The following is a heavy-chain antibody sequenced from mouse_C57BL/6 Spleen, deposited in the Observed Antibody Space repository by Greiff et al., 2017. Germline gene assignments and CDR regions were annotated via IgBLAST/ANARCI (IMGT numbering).Heavy chain of an antibody. J-gene: IGHJ1*03. CDR1: GFTFSDYG. CDR3: ARPDYYGSSFDV. V-gene: IGHV5-17*01. CDR2: ISSGSSTI. Sequence: DVKLVESGGGLVKPGGSLKLSCAASGFTFSDYGMHWVRQAPEKGLEWVAYISSGSSTIYYADTVKGRFTISRDNAKNTLFLQMTSLRSEDTAMYYCARPDYYGSSFDVWGTGTTVTVSS. D-gene: IGHD1-1*01.